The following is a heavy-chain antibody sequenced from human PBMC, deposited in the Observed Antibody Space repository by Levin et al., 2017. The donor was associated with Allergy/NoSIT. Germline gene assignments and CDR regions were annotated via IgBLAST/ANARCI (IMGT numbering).Heavy chain of an antibody. V-gene: IGHV4-30-2*01. CDR2: ISHSGTT. D-gene: IGHD3-10*01. J-gene: IGHJ4*02. Sequence: SETLSLTCAVSGVSVSSSGYSWSWIRQPPGKGLEWIGHISHSGTTYYKPSLKSRVTISVDKSKNNFSLKLSSATAADTAVYFCARIRFGEFDYWGQGTLLTVSS. CDR3: ARIRFGEFDY. CDR1: GVSVSSSGYS.